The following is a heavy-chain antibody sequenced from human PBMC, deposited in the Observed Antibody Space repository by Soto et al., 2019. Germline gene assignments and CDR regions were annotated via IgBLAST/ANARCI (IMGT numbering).Heavy chain of an antibody. CDR2: ISYHGSDK. J-gene: IGHJ4*02. D-gene: IGHD3-22*01. CDR3: ARSRYYYDTSDYLDY. V-gene: IGHV3-30-3*01. CDR1: GFTFSSDA. Sequence: GGSLRLSCAVSGFTFSSDAMHWFRQAPGKWLEWVAVISYHGSDKYYADSVKGRFTISRDNSKNTLYLQMNSLRAEDTAVYYCARSRYYYDTSDYLDYWGQGXLVTVYS.